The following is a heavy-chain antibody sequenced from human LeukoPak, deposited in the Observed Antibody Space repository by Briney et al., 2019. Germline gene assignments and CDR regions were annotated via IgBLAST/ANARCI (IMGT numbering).Heavy chain of an antibody. CDR2: IYTSGST. CDR3: ARGHIMDWFDP. Sequence: SETLSLTCTVTGGSISSGSYYWSWVRQPAGKGLEWIGRIYTSGSTYYNPALKSRTTISIDTSKNQFSLKLSPVTAADTAVYYWARGHIMDWFDPWGQGTLVTVSS. V-gene: IGHV4-61*02. CDR1: GGSISSGSYY. J-gene: IGHJ5*02.